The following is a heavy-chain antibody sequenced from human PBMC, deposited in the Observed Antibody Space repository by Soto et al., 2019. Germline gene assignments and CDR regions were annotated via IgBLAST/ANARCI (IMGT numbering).Heavy chain of an antibody. CDR1: GFTFSSYA. CDR3: ASEYGDYSPGAFDI. D-gene: IGHD4-17*01. CDR2: ISGSGGST. J-gene: IGHJ3*02. V-gene: IGHV3-23*01. Sequence: EVQLLESGGDLVQPGGSLGLSCAASGFTFSSYAMTWVRQAPGKRLEWVSTISGSGGSTYYADSVKGRFTISRDNSKNTLYLQLNSLSAEDTAVYYCASEYGDYSPGAFDIWGQGTMVTVSS.